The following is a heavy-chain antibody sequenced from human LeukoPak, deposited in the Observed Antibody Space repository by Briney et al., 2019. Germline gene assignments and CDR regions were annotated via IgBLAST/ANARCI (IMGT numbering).Heavy chain of an antibody. V-gene: IGHV3-21*01. CDR3: ARGLPRGYSYGQNWFDP. CDR2: ISSSSSYI. CDR1: GFTFSSYS. Sequence: PGGSLRLPCAASGFTFSSYSMNWVRQAPGKGLEWVSSISSSSSYIYYADSVKGRFTISRDNAKNSLYLQMNSLRAEDTAVYYCARGLPRGYSYGQNWFDPWGQGTLVTVSS. J-gene: IGHJ5*02. D-gene: IGHD5-18*01.